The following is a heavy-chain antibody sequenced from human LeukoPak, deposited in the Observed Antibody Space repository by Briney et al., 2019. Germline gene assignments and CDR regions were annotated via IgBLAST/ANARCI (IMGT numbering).Heavy chain of an antibody. Sequence: GGSLRLSCVASGFTFSRYVIHWVRQAPGKGLEWVAVISKDGSDEYYADSVKGRFTVSRDTSKNSLYLQMNNLRGEDTAVYYCARAAPVRGVTFFDYWGQGTLVTVSS. CDR3: ARAAPVRGVTFFDY. CDR2: ISKDGSDE. D-gene: IGHD3-10*01. CDR1: GFTFSRYV. V-gene: IGHV3-30*04. J-gene: IGHJ4*02.